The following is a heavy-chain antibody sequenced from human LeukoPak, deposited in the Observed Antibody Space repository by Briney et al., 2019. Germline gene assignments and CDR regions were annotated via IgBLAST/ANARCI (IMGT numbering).Heavy chain of an antibody. Sequence: GASVKVSCKASGYTFTSYGINWVRQATGQGLEWMGWMNPNSGNTGYAQKFQGRVTMTRNSSISTAYMELGSLRSEDTAVYYCARTGTASRNYYYYYMDVWGKGTTVTVSS. CDR1: GYTFTSYG. D-gene: IGHD1-1*01. V-gene: IGHV1-8*01. CDR2: MNPNSGNT. J-gene: IGHJ6*03. CDR3: ARTGTASRNYYYYYMDV.